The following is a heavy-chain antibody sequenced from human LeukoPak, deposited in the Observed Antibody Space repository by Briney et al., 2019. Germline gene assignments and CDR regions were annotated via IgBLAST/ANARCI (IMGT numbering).Heavy chain of an antibody. D-gene: IGHD5-12*01. CDR1: GGSFSGYY. J-gene: IGHJ4*02. Sequence: SETLSLTCAVYGGSFSGYYWSWIRQPPGKGLEWIGEINHSGSTNYSPSLKSRVTMSLDTSKNQLSLKLSSVTAADTAVYYCARGTLNYSGYDYMGFDYWGQGTLVTVSS. V-gene: IGHV4-34*01. CDR3: ARGTLNYSGYDYMGFDY. CDR2: INHSGST.